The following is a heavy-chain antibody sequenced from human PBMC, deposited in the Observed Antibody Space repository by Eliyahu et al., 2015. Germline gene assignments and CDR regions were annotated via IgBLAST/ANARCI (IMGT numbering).Heavy chain of an antibody. CDR3: ARYCSSTSCRYFDY. Sequence: QVQLQESGPGLVKPSQTLSLTCTXXGGXIXSGGYYWXWIRQPPGKGLGWIGYXYYSGNTYYNPSLKSRITISVDTSKNQFSLNLSSVTAADTAVYYCARYCSSTSCRYFDYWGQGTLVTVSS. CDR2: XYYSGNT. J-gene: IGHJ4*02. V-gene: IGHV4-31*03. CDR1: GGXIXSGGYY. D-gene: IGHD2-2*01.